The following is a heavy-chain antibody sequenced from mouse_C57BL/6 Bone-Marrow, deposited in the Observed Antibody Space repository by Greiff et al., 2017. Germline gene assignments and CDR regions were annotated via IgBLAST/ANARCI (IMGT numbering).Heavy chain of an antibody. CDR1: GYTFTTYP. Sequence: VQLQQSGAELVKPGASVKLSCKASGYTFTTYPIEWMKQNHGKSLEWIGNFHPYTDDTKYNEKFKGKATLTVEKSSSTVYLELSRLTSEYAADYCCAITTVVGGYFDVWGTGTTVTVSA. J-gene: IGHJ1*03. V-gene: IGHV1-47*01. D-gene: IGHD1-1*01. CDR2: FHPYTDDT. CDR3: AITTVVGGYFDV.